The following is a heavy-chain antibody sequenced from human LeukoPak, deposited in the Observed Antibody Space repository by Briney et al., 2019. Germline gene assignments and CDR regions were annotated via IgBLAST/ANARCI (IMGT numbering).Heavy chain of an antibody. V-gene: IGHV4-34*01. CDR1: GGSFSGYY. J-gene: IGHJ6*02. D-gene: IGHD3-3*01. CDR2: INHSGST. CDR3: ARALTLYDFYYYGMDV. Sequence: SETLSLTCAVYGGSFSGYYWSWIRQPPGKGLEWIGEINHSGSTNYNPSLKSRVTISVDTSKNQFSLKLSSVTAADTAVYYCARALTLYDFYYYGMDVWGQGTTVTVSS.